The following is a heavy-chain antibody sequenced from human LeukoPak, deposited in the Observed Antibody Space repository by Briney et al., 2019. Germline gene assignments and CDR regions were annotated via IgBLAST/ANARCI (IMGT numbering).Heavy chain of an antibody. CDR2: IYYSGNT. V-gene: IGHV4-39*01. D-gene: IGHD5-18*01. CDR3: ARSYRYSYGFFDY. CDR1: GGSISSSSYY. J-gene: IGHJ4*02. Sequence: SETLSLTCSVSGGSISSSSYYWGWIRQPPGKGLEWIGSIYYSGNTYYNPSLKSRVTISVDTSKNQFSLRLSSVTAADTAVYYCARSYRYSYGFFDYWGQGTLVTVSS.